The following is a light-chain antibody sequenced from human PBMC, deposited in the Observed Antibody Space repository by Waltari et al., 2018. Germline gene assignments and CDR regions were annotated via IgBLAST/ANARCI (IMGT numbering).Light chain of an antibody. V-gene: IGKV3-20*01. CDR2: GAS. Sequence: EIVLTQSPGTLSLSPGERATLSCRASQSVRSSQLAWYQQKPGQAPRLLIYGASIRLTGIPDRFSGGESGTDFTPTISRLEPEDFAVYYCQQYGGAYTFGQGTKLEIK. CDR1: QSVRSSQ. CDR3: QQYGGAYT. J-gene: IGKJ2*01.